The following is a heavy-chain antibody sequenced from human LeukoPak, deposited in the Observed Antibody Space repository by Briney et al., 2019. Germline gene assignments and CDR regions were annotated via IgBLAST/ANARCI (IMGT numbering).Heavy chain of an antibody. D-gene: IGHD3-22*01. CDR3: AKRHFYDTSGFQLDY. V-gene: IGHV3-23*01. CDR1: GFTFSSYA. J-gene: IGHJ4*02. Sequence: GWSLRLSCAASGFTFSSYAMSWVRQAPGKGLEWVSAISGSASNTYYADSVQGRFTISRANSKNTLYLQMNTLRAEDTAVYYCAKRHFYDTSGFQLDYWGQGTLVTVSS. CDR2: ISGSASNT.